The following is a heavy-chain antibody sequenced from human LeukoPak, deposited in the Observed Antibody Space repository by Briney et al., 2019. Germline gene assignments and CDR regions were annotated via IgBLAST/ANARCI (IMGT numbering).Heavy chain of an antibody. CDR1: GYTFTNYY. Sequence: SVKVSCKASGYTFTNYYMHWVRQAPGQGLEWMGGIIPIFGTANYAQKFQGRVTITADESTSTAYMELSSLRSEDTAVYYCARAGSPTVTTLYYYYYMDVWGKGTTVTVSS. V-gene: IGHV1-69*13. CDR2: IIPIFGTA. CDR3: ARAGSPTVTTLYYYYYMDV. J-gene: IGHJ6*03. D-gene: IGHD4-11*01.